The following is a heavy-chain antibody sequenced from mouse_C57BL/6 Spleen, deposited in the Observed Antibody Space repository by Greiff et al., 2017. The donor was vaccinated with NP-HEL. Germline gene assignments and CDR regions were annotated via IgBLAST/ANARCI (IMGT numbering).Heavy chain of an antibody. Sequence: VQLQQSGPELVKPGASVKISCKASGYTFTDYYMNWVKQSHGKSLEWIGDINPNNGGTSYNQKFKGKATLTVDKSSSTAYMELRSLTSEDSAVYYCAREWVGTTVVEYWYFDVWGTGTTVTVSS. CDR3: AREWVGTTVVEYWYFDV. V-gene: IGHV1-26*01. CDR2: INPNNGGT. CDR1: GYTFTDYY. J-gene: IGHJ1*03. D-gene: IGHD1-1*01.